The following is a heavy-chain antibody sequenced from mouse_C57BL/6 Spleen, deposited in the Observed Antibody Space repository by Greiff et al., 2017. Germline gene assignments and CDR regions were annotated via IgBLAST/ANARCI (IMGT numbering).Heavy chain of an antibody. V-gene: IGHV1-53*01. J-gene: IGHJ2*01. CDR2: LNPSSGGT. CDR1: GYTFTSYW. Sequence: QVQLQQPGTELVKPGASVKLSCTASGYTFTSYWMHWVKQRPGQGLEWIGDLNPSSGGTNYNEKFKSKATLTVDKSSSTAYMQLNSLTSEDPAVYYCAREYYYYGGGCYFDYWGQGTTLTVSS. D-gene: IGHD1-1*01. CDR3: AREYYYYGGGCYFDY.